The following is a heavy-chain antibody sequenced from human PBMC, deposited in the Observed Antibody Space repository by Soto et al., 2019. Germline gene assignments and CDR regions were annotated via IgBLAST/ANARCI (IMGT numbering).Heavy chain of an antibody. Sequence: ASVKVSCKVSGYTLTELSMHWVRQAPGKGLEWMGGFDPEDAEIVYAQKFQGRVTISKDTSGSQVVLSMTNVDPVDTATYYCARMNVDSYQFYYAMDVWGQGTTVTVSS. CDR1: GYTLTELS. J-gene: IGHJ6*02. D-gene: IGHD4-17*01. CDR2: FDPEDAEI. CDR3: ARMNVDSYQFYYAMDV. V-gene: IGHV1-24*01.